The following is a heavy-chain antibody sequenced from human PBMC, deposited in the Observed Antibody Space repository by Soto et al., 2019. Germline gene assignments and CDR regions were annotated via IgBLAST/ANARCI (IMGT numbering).Heavy chain of an antibody. CDR1: GGSISSPHDY. CDR3: VREGQHAYSLAY. CDR2: IYYSGST. V-gene: IGHV4-39*07. D-gene: IGHD4-4*01. J-gene: IGHJ4*02. Sequence: SETLSLTCPVSGGSISSPHDYWAWIRQSPGRGLEWIASIYYSGSTYYNPSLKSRVTLSVETSKNRFSLKVTSVTAADTAVYYCVREGQHAYSLAYWGQGTLVTVSS.